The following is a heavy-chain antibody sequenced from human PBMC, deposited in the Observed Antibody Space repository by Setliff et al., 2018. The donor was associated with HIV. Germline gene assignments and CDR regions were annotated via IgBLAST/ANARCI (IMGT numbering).Heavy chain of an antibody. CDR2: ISAGGGST. V-gene: IGHV3-23*01. CDR3: ARSLYDSSMNVI. D-gene: IGHD3-22*01. CDR1: GFTFSTYA. J-gene: IGHJ3*02. Sequence: PGGSLRLSCAASGFTFSTYAMSWVRQAPGKGLAWVSAISAGGGSTYYAYSVKGRFTISRDNAKNTLYLQMNSLRAEDTAVYYCARSLYDSSMNVIWGQGTIVTVSS.